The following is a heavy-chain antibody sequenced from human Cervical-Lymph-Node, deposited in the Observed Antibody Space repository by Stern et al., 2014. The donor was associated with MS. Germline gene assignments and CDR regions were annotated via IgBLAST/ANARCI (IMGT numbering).Heavy chain of an antibody. J-gene: IGHJ4*02. CDR1: GYTFSSFA. Sequence: QVPLVESGPEVKKPGASVKLSCKASGYTFSSFAIAWGRKAPRQGLKWLGWISGYNGDTNHSRQVPGRGTTTTDETTTTNYMALKSLRFDDTAVYYCARMNGVVPGPFPFDSWGQGTLVSVSS. CDR2: ISGYNGDT. CDR3: ARMNGVVPGPFPFDS. V-gene: IGHV1-18*01. D-gene: IGHD3-16*01.